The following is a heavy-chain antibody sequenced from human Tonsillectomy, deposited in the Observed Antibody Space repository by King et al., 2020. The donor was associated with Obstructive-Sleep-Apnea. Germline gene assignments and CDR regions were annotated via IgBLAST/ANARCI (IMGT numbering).Heavy chain of an antibody. Sequence: YWSWIRQPPGKGLEWIGEINHSGSTNYNPSLKSRVTLSVDTSKNQSSLKLSSVTAADTAVYYCARARIPATTPPGYWGQGTLVTVSS. CDR3: ARARIPATTPPGY. J-gene: IGHJ4*02. D-gene: IGHD1/OR15-1a*01. CDR1: Y. CDR2: INHSGST. V-gene: IGHV4-34*01.